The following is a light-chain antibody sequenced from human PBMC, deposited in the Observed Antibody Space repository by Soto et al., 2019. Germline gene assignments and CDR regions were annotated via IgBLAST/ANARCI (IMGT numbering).Light chain of an antibody. CDR1: QSLVYSDGNTY. J-gene: IGKJ2*01. V-gene: IGKV2-30*01. CDR2: KVS. Sequence: DVVMTQSPLSLPVTLGQPASISCRSSQSLVYSDGNTYLNWFQQRPGQSPRRLIYKVSNRDSGVPDRFSGSGSGTDFTLKISRVEAEDVGVYYCMQGPHWPRTFGQGTKLEIK. CDR3: MQGPHWPRT.